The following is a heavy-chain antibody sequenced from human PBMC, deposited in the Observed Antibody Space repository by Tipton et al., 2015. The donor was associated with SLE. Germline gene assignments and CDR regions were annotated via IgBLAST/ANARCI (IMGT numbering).Heavy chain of an antibody. D-gene: IGHD6-13*01. CDR1: GASITSYY. CDR2: TYHSGST. V-gene: IGHV4-59*12. J-gene: IGHJ4*02. CDR3: ARETTHTSNWRFDF. Sequence: TLSLTCTVSGASITSYYWSWIRQSPGKGLEWIGHTYHSGSTDFNPSLESRVTISVDRSQNQFSLRLSSVTAADTAVYFCARETTHTSNWRFDFWGPGTLVTVSS.